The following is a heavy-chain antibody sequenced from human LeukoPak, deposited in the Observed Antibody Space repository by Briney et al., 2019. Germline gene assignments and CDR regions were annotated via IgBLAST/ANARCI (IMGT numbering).Heavy chain of an antibody. CDR1: GFTFSSYG. J-gene: IGHJ6*02. Sequence: PGRSLRLSCAASGFTFSSYGMHWVRQAPGKGLEWVAVISYDGSNKYYADSVKGRFTISRDNSKNTLYLQMNSLRAEDTAVYYCAKLGITGTTADDYYYYGMDVWGQGTAVTVSS. D-gene: IGHD1-7*01. CDR3: AKLGITGTTADDYYYYGMDV. V-gene: IGHV3-30*18. CDR2: ISYDGSNK.